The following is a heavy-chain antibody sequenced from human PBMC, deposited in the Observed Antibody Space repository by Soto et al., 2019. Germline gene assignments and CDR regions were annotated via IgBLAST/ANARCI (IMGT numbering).Heavy chain of an antibody. V-gene: IGHV3-13*01. D-gene: IGHD3-3*01. J-gene: IGHJ6*02. CDR3: VRDDVWSSYDRYGMDV. CDR2: IDTAGDT. CDR1: GFSFTLCD. Sequence: EVQLVESGGGLVQPGGSLRLSCAASGFSFTLCDMHWVRQGRGGSLEWVSGIDTAGDTYYPGSVKGRFTISRENARNSVYLQMNGLRAEDTAVYFCVRDDVWSSYDRYGMDVWGQGTTVTVAS.